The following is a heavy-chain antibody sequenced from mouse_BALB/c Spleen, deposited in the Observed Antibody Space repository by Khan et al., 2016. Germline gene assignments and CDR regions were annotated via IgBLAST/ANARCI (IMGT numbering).Heavy chain of an antibody. D-gene: IGHD3-1*01. V-gene: IGHV14-3*02. Sequence: VQLQQSGAELVKPGASVKLSCTASGFNIKDTYMHWVKQRPEQGLEWIGRIDPANGNTKYDPKFQGKATITADPSSNTAYLQLSSLTSEDTAVYYCGYSSGYAWFAYWGQGTLVTVSA. CDR2: IDPANGNT. CDR3: GYSSGYAWFAY. J-gene: IGHJ3*01. CDR1: GFNIKDTY.